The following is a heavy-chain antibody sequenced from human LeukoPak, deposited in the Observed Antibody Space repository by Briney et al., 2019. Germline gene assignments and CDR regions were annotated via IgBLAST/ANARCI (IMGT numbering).Heavy chain of an antibody. D-gene: IGHD2-2*01. Sequence: ASVKVSCKASGYTFTSYGISWVRQAPGQGLEWMGWISAYNGNTNYAQKLQGRVTMTTDTSTSTAYMELRSLRSDDTAVYYCARATHCSSTSCYGWERYYYYYMDVWGKGTTVTVSS. CDR3: ARATHCSSTSCYGWERYYYYYMDV. J-gene: IGHJ6*03. CDR1: GYTFTSYG. CDR2: ISAYNGNT. V-gene: IGHV1-18*01.